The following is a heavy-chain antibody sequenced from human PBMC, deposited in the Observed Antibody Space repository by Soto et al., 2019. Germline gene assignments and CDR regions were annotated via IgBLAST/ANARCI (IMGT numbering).Heavy chain of an antibody. CDR2: IYPGDSDT. CDR1: GYSFTSYW. V-gene: IGHV5-51*01. Sequence: PGESLKISCKGSGYSFTSYWIGWVRQMPGKGLEWMGIIYPGDSDTRYSPSFQGQVTISADKSISTAYLQWSSLKASDTAMYYCARQGAITIFGVVDYYYGMDVWGQGTTVTVSS. D-gene: IGHD3-3*01. J-gene: IGHJ6*02. CDR3: ARQGAITIFGVVDYYYGMDV.